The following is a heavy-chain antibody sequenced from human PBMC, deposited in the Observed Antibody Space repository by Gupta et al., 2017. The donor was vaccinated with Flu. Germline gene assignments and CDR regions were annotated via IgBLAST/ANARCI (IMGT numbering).Heavy chain of an antibody. V-gene: IGHV3-23*01. CDR3: AKDRSYCSSTSCYLLPEYFDL. CDR2: ISGSGGRT. J-gene: IGHJ2*01. D-gene: IGHD2-2*01. Sequence: EWVSAISGSGGRTYYADSVKGRFTISRDNSKNTLYLQMNSLRAEDTAVYYCAKDRSYCSSTSCYLLPEYFDLWGRGTLVTVSS.